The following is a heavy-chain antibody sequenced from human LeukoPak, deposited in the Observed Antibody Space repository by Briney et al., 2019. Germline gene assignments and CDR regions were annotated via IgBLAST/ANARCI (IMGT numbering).Heavy chain of an antibody. CDR2: ISGGGRST. CDR3: ARERYFDY. J-gene: IGHJ4*02. Sequence: GPLRLSCAASGFTFSSYAMSWVRQAPGKGLEWDSTISGGGRSTDYADSVKGQFTIPRDNSKNTLYLQMNSLRAEDTAVYYCARERYFDYWGQGTLVTVSS. V-gene: IGHV3-23*01. CDR1: GFTFSSYA.